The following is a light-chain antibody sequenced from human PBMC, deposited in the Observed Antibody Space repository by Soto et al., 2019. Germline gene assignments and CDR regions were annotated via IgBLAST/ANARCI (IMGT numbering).Light chain of an antibody. CDR3: CSYAGSSTL. CDR1: SSDVGSYNL. J-gene: IGLJ2*01. V-gene: IGLV2-23*01. Sequence: QSALTQPASVSGSPGQSITISCTGTSSDVGSYNLVSWYQHHPGKAPKLMIYEGSKRPSGVSNRFSGSKSGNTASLTSSGLQAEDEAGYYCCSYAGSSTLFGGGTKLTVL. CDR2: EGS.